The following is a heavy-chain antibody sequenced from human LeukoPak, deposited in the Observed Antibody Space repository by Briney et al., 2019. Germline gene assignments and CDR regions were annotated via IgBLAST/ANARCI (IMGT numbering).Heavy chain of an antibody. CDR3: ARGTWGVYYDSSGTAFDY. CDR1: GYTFTSYG. J-gene: IGHJ4*02. D-gene: IGHD3-22*01. Sequence: ASVKVSCKASGYTFTSYGISWVRQAPGQGLEWMGWISAYNGNTNHAQKLQGRVTMTTDTSTSTAYKELRSLRSDDTAVYYCARGTWGVYYDSSGTAFDYWGQGTLVTVSS. CDR2: ISAYNGNT. V-gene: IGHV1-18*01.